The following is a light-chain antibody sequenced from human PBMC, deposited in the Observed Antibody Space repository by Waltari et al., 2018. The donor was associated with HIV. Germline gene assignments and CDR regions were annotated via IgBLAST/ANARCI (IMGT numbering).Light chain of an antibody. CDR2: EDN. J-gene: IGLJ7*01. V-gene: IGLV3-10*01. CDR3: YSTDDSGNPLAV. Sequence: SYELTQPPSVSVSPRQTARITCSGDALPRKYAFWYQQKSGQAPVLVIYEDNRRPSGIPERFSGSSSGTMATLTISGAQVEDEGDYYCYSTDDSGNPLAVFGGGTQLTVL. CDR1: ALPRKY.